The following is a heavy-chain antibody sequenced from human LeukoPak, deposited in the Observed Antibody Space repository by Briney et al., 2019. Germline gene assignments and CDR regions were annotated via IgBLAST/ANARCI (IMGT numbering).Heavy chain of an antibody. Sequence: GGSLRLSCAASGFTFLDFSMHWVRQAPGKGPEWVSLISGDGGVTHYADSVRGRFTISRDNSKNSLYLQMNSLRGEDTAFYYCAKGNNSMSYNFDYYGQGTLVTVSS. CDR2: ISGDGGVT. D-gene: IGHD2/OR15-2a*01. CDR1: GFTFLDFS. CDR3: AKGNNSMSYNFDY. J-gene: IGHJ4*02. V-gene: IGHV3-43*02.